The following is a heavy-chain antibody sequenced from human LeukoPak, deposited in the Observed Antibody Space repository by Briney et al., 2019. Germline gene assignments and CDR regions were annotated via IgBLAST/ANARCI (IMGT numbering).Heavy chain of an antibody. V-gene: IGHV3-23*01. CDR3: AKDQTNTSYYDSSGYLSFDY. Sequence: GGSLRLSCAASGFTFSSYAMSWVRQAPGKGLEWVSAISGNGGATYYADSVKGRFTISRDNSKNTLYLQMNSPRAEDTAVYYCAKDQTNTSYYDSSGYLSFDYWGQGTLVTVSS. CDR2: ISGNGGAT. CDR1: GFTFSSYA. J-gene: IGHJ4*02. D-gene: IGHD3-22*01.